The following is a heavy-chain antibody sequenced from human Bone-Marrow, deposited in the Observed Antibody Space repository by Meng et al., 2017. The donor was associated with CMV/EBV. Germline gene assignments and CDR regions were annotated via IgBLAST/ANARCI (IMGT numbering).Heavy chain of an antibody. CDR3: AKGFSVVPAAIGY. Sequence: GGSLRLSCAASGFTFSSYGMHRVRQAPGKGLEWVAFIRYDGSNKYYADSVKGRFTISRDNSKNTLYLQMNSLRAEDTAVYYCAKGFSVVPAAIGYWGQGTLVTVSS. J-gene: IGHJ4*02. CDR2: IRYDGSNK. V-gene: IGHV3-30*02. CDR1: GFTFSSYG. D-gene: IGHD2-2*02.